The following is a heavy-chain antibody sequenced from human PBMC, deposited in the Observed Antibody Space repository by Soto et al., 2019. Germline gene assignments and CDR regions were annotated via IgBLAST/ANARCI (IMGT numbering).Heavy chain of an antibody. CDR3: ARAGVCGGDCYNWFDP. D-gene: IGHD2-21*02. J-gene: IGHJ5*02. V-gene: IGHV1-46*01. Sequence: ASVKVSCKASGYTFTSYYMHWVRQAPGQGLEWMGIINPSGGSTTYAQKFQGRVTMTRDTSTSTAYMELSSLRSEDTAVYYCARAGVCGGDCYNWFDPWGQGTLVTVSS. CDR2: INPSGGST. CDR1: GYTFTSYY.